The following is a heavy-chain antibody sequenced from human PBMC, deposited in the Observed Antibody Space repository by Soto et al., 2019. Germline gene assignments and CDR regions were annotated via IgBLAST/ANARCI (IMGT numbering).Heavy chain of an antibody. CDR3: AKGPPWTVGPLAMDV. J-gene: IGHJ6*02. D-gene: IGHD2-2*01. Sequence: PGGSLRLSCVASGFTFSTHAMSWVRQAPGKGLVWVSTFSGSGGNIYYAESVKGRLTNSRDDSKNTLYLQMNSLRVEDTAVYYCAKGPPWTVGPLAMDVWGQGTTVTVSS. CDR1: GFTFSTHA. V-gene: IGHV3-23*01. CDR2: FSGSGGNI.